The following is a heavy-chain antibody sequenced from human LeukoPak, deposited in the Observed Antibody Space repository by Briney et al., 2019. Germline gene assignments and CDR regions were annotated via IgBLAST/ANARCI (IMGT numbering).Heavy chain of an antibody. J-gene: IGHJ4*02. D-gene: IGHD3-22*01. CDR1: GFTFWGFG. Sequence: GGVLRLPCAPPGFTFWGFGTPWGPQAPGKGVGGVAVIWYDGSNKYYADSVKGRFTISRDNSKNTLYLQMNSLRAEDTAVYYCARALFNYDSSGLNYWGQGTLVTVSS. V-gene: IGHV3-33*01. CDR2: IWYDGSNK. CDR3: ARALFNYDSSGLNY.